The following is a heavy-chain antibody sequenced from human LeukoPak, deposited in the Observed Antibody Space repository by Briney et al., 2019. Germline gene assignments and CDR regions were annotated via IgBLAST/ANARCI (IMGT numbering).Heavy chain of an antibody. D-gene: IGHD3-16*02. CDR1: GGSFSGYY. Sequence: ASETLSLTCAVYGGSFSGYYWSWIRQPPGKGLEWIGEINHSGSTNYNPSLKSRVTISVDTSKNQFSLKMSSVTAVDTAVYYCARNKYDYVWGSYRSTAFDYWGQGTLVTVSS. J-gene: IGHJ4*02. CDR3: ARNKYDYVWGSYRSTAFDY. V-gene: IGHV4-34*01. CDR2: INHSGST.